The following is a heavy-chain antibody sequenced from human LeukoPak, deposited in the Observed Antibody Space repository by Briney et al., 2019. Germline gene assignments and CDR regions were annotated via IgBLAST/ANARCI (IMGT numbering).Heavy chain of an antibody. CDR3: ARDGGIFGVVIGLNWFDP. D-gene: IGHD3-3*01. Sequence: PSETLSLTCTVSGGSISSYYWSWIRQPAGKGLEWNGRIYTSGSTNYNPSLKSRVTMSVDTSKNQFSLKLSSVTAADTAVYYCARDGGIFGVVIGLNWFDPWGQGTLVTVSS. CDR2: IYTSGST. V-gene: IGHV4-4*07. CDR1: GGSISSYY. J-gene: IGHJ5*02.